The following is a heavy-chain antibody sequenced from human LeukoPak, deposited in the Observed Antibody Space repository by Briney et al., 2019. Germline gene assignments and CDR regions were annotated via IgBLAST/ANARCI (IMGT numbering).Heavy chain of an antibody. J-gene: IGHJ4*02. CDR3: ARYAVAGNYFDY. CDR1: GGSISSYY. Sequence: SETLSLTCTVSGGSISSYYWSWIRQPAGKGLEWIGHIYTSGSTNYNPSLKSRVTISVDKSKNQFSLKLSSVTAADTAAYYCARYAVAGNYFDYWGQGTLVTVSS. V-gene: IGHV4-4*07. CDR2: IYTSGST. D-gene: IGHD6-19*01.